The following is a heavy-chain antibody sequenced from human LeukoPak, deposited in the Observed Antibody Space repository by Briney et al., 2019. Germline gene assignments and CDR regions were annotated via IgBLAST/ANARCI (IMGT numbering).Heavy chain of an antibody. V-gene: IGHV3-30*02. Sequence: PGGSLRLSCATSGFSFDNHGMHWVRQAPGKGLEWVTFVRSDGSYQLYTDSVEGRFTISRDNSKSTLYLQMTSLRPEDTALYYCAKDRTFEEYSFDFWGRGTLVTVSS. J-gene: IGHJ4*02. CDR3: AKDRTFEEYSFDF. CDR1: GFSFDNHG. D-gene: IGHD3-10*01. CDR2: VRSDGSYQ.